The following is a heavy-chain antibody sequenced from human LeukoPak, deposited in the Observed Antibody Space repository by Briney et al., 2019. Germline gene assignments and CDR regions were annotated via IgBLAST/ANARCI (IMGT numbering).Heavy chain of an antibody. CDR3: VSHRYGDN. D-gene: IGHD3-9*01. J-gene: IGHJ4*02. V-gene: IGHV3-74*01. CDR1: GFTFSTYW. Sequence: GGSLRLSXAASGFTFSTYWMHWVRQAPGKGLDWVSRISSDGSRTYYADSVKGRFTISRDNANNMLYLQMNNLRAEDSAVYYCVSHRYGDNWGQGTLVTVSS. CDR2: ISSDGSRT.